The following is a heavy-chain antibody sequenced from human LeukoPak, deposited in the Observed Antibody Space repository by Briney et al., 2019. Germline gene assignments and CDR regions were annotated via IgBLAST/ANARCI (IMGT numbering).Heavy chain of an antibody. Sequence: GGSLRLSCAASGFTFSSFWMTWVRQAPGKGLEWVANIKEDGRETYYVDSVKGRFIISRDNSKNTLYLQMSGLRAEDTAVYYCAKDLTYYYDSSGYYYGGGDYSHGMDVWSRGTTVTVSS. CDR1: GFTFSSFW. CDR3: AKDLTYYYDSSGYYYGGGDYSHGMDV. J-gene: IGHJ6*02. CDR2: IKEDGRET. V-gene: IGHV3-7*03. D-gene: IGHD3-22*01.